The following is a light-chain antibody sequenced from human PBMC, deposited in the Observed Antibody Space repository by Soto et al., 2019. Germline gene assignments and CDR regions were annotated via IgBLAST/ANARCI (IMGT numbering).Light chain of an antibody. V-gene: IGLV2-23*01. CDR1: SSDIGSYNL. CDR3: CSYAGDSHWM. CDR2: EGS. Sequence: QSVLTQPASVSGSPGQSITISCTGTSSDIGSYNLVSWYQQHPGIAPKFMMYEGSKRPSGVSNRFSGSKSGNTASLTISGLQAEDEADYYCCSYAGDSHWMFGGGTQLTVL. J-gene: IGLJ3*02.